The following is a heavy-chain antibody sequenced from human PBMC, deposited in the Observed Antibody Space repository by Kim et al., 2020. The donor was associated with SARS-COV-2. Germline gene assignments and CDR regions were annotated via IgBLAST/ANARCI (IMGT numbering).Heavy chain of an antibody. V-gene: IGHV1-69*13. CDR1: GGTFSSYA. CDR2: IIPIFGTA. D-gene: IGHD2-2*02. J-gene: IGHJ6*02. Sequence: SVKVSCKASGGTFSSYAISWVRQAPGQGLEWMGGIIPIFGTANYAQKFQGRVTITADESTSTAYMELSSLRSEDTAVYYCARTHWGRWSSTSCYIDYYYYGMDVWGQGTTVTVSS. CDR3: ARTHWGRWSSTSCYIDYYYYGMDV.